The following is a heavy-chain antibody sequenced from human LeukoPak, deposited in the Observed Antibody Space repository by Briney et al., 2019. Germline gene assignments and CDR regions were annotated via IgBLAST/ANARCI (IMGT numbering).Heavy chain of an antibody. D-gene: IGHD3-22*01. Sequence: PGGSLRLSCAASGFTFSSYGMHWVRQAPGKGLEWVAVIWYDGSNKYYADSVKGRFTISRDNSKNTLYLQMNSLRAEDTAVYYCARDYYDSSGYYNNWFDPWGQGTLVTVSS. J-gene: IGHJ5*02. CDR3: ARDYYDSSGYYNNWFDP. CDR1: GFTFSSYG. CDR2: IWYDGSNK. V-gene: IGHV3-33*01.